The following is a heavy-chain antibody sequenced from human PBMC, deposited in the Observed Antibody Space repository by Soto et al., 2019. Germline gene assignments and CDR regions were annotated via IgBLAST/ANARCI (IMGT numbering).Heavy chain of an antibody. CDR3: AKDYDFWSGYFLDY. D-gene: IGHD3-3*01. CDR2: ISGSGGST. V-gene: IGHV3-23*01. J-gene: IGHJ4*02. Sequence: GGSLRLSCAASGFTFSSYAMSWVRQAPGKGLEWVSAISGSGGSTYYADSVKGRFTISRDNSKNTLYLQMNSLRAEDTAVYYCAKDYDFWSGYFLDYWGQGTLVTVSS. CDR1: GFTFSSYA.